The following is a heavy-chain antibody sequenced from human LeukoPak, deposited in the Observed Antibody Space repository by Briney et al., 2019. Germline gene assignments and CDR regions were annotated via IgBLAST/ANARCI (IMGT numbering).Heavy chain of an antibody. J-gene: IGHJ3*02. D-gene: IGHD1-26*01. Sequence: ASVKVSCKASGYSFTSYGISWVRQAPGQGLEWMGRIIPIFGTANYAQKFQGRVTITTDESTSTAYMELSSLRSEDTAVYYCAGTIVGATSDGPGFAFDIWGQGTMVTVSS. CDR2: IIPIFGTA. CDR1: GYSFTSYG. V-gene: IGHV1-69*05. CDR3: AGTIVGATSDGPGFAFDI.